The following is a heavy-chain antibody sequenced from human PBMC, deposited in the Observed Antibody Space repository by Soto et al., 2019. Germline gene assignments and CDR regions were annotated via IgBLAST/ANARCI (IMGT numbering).Heavy chain of an antibody. CDR3: ARDTSRGEYDY. CDR1: GYTFTSYG. J-gene: IGHJ4*02. Sequence: QFQLVQSGAEVKKPGASVKVSCKASGYTFTSYGISWVRQAPGQGLEWMGWINVYNGNTNYAQKLQGRVTMTTDTSTSTAYLDLRSLRSDDTAVYFCARDTSRGEYDYWGQGTLVTVSS. CDR2: INVYNGNT. V-gene: IGHV1-18*01. D-gene: IGHD3-10*01.